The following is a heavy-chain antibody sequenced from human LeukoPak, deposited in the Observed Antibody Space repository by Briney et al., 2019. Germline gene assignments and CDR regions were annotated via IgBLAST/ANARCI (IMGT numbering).Heavy chain of an antibody. D-gene: IGHD3-22*01. J-gene: IGHJ4*02. Sequence: SQTLSLTCTVSGGSISSGDYYWSWIRQPPGKGLEWIGYIYYSGSTYYNPSLKSRVTISVDTSKNQFSLKLSSVTAADTAVYYCARGKEYYYDSSGYNYYFDYWGQGTLVTASS. CDR2: IYYSGST. V-gene: IGHV4-30-4*01. CDR3: ARGKEYYYDSSGYNYYFDY. CDR1: GGSISSGDYY.